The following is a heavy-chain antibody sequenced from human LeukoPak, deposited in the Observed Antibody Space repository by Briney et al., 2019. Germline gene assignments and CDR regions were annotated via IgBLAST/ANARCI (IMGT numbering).Heavy chain of an antibody. CDR1: GYTFTGYY. V-gene: IGHV1-2*02. CDR3: ARESGTDAFDI. J-gene: IGHJ3*02. CDR2: INPNSGGT. D-gene: IGHD6-13*01. Sequence: VASVKVSCKASGYTFTGYYMHWVRQAPGQGLEWMGWINPNSGGTNYAQKFQGRVAMTRDTSISTAYMELSRLRSDDTAVYYCARESGTDAFDIWGQGTMVTVSS.